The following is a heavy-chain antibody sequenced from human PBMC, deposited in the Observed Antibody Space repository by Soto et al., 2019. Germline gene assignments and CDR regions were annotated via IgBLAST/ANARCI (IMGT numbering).Heavy chain of an antibody. Sequence: GASVKVPCKASGFSFTGYYIHWLRQAPGQGLEWMGWINAHSGGTEYAQKFQGRVTLTRDTSIATAYLTLTSLRAEDTAVYYCAKDQTRYYDSSGSWGQGTLVTVSS. CDR3: AKDQTRYYDSSGS. J-gene: IGHJ4*02. V-gene: IGHV1-2*02. CDR2: INAHSGGT. CDR1: GFSFTGYY. D-gene: IGHD3-22*01.